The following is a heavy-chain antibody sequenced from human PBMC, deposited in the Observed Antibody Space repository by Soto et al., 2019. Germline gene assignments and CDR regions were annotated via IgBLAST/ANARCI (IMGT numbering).Heavy chain of an antibody. Sequence: EVQLVESGGGLVQPGGSLRLSCAASGFTFSSYWMSWVRQAPGKGLEWVANIKQDGSEKYYVDSVKGRFTISRDNAKNSLYLQMNSPRAEDTAVYYCARADSSGWEDAFDIWGQGTMVTVSS. CDR3: ARADSSGWEDAFDI. CDR1: GFTFSSYW. V-gene: IGHV3-7*01. D-gene: IGHD6-19*01. CDR2: IKQDGSEK. J-gene: IGHJ3*02.